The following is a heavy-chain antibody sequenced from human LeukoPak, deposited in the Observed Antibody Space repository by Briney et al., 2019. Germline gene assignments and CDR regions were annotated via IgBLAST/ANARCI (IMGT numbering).Heavy chain of an antibody. D-gene: IGHD5-24*01. J-gene: IGHJ4*02. CDR3: AKLNRGGWLQFYLFDY. V-gene: IGHV3-23*01. CDR2: ISGSGGST. CDR1: GFTFSSYA. Sequence: GGSLRLSCAASGFTFSSYAMSWVRQAPGKGLEWVSAISGSGGSTYYADSVKGRFTISRDNSKNTLYLQMNSLRAEDTAVYYCAKLNRGGWLQFYLFDYWGQGTLVTVSS.